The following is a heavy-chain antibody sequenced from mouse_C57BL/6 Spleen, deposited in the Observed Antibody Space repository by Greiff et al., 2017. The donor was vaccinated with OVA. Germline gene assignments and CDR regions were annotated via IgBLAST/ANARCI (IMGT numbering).Heavy chain of an antibody. Sequence: VKLVESGPGLVQPSQSLSITCTVSGFSLTSYGVHWVRQSPGKGLEWLGVIWSGGSTDYNAAFISRLSISKDNSKSQVFFKMNSLQADDTAIYYCARKGDYDGEGPYAMDYWGQGTSVTVSS. D-gene: IGHD2-4*01. CDR1: GFSLTSYG. CDR3: ARKGDYDGEGPYAMDY. V-gene: IGHV2-2*01. J-gene: IGHJ4*01. CDR2: IWSGGST.